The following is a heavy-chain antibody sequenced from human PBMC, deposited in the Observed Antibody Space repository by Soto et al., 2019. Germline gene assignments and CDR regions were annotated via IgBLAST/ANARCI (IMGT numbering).Heavy chain of an antibody. CDR3: ARLGGGSGSYIGQRVNDFDY. Sequence: SETLSLTCTVSGDSISGFYWSWIRQPPGKGLEWIGYIYYSGSTNYNPSLKSRVAIFIDTSKNQFSLKLSSVTAADTAVYYCARLGGGSGSYIGQRVNDFDYWGQGILVTVSS. D-gene: IGHD3-10*01. V-gene: IGHV4-59*01. CDR1: GDSISGFY. J-gene: IGHJ4*02. CDR2: IYYSGST.